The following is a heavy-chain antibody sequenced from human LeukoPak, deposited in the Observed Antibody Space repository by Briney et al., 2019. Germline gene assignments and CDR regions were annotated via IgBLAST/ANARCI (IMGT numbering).Heavy chain of an antibody. V-gene: IGHV6-1*01. J-gene: IGHJ4*02. D-gene: IGHD1-20*01. CDR1: GDSVSSNSVA. CDR2: TYYRSKWSN. CDR3: ARRGDLTGNPFDY. Sequence: SQTLSLTCAISGDSVSSNSVAWNWLRQSPSRGLEWLGRTYYRSKWSNDYAISVKSRITIKPDTSKNQFSLQLSSVTPEDTAVYYCARRGDLTGNPFDYWGQGTPVTVSS.